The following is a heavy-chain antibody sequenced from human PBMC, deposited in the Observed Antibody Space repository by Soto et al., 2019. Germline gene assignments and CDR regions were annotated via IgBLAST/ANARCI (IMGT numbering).Heavy chain of an antibody. D-gene: IGHD6-6*01. CDR2: INSDGSST. CDR3: ARSLGSSRAFDC. V-gene: IGHV3-74*01. Sequence: GGSLRLSCAASRFTFSSYWMHWVRQAPGKGLVWVSRINSDGSSTSYADSVKGRFTISRDSAKNTLYLQMNSLGAEDTAVYYCARSLGSSRAFDCWGQGTLVTVSS. CDR1: RFTFSSYW. J-gene: IGHJ4*02.